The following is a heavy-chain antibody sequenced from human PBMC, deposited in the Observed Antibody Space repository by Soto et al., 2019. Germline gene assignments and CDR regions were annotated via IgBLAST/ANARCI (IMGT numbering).Heavy chain of an antibody. CDR3: AGEDRPRYCSGGSCYTPHGYYYRMDV. CDR1: GCTFSSYA. J-gene: IGHJ6*02. D-gene: IGHD2-15*01. V-gene: IGHV1-69*13. CDR2: IIPIFGTA. Sequence: SVKVSCKASGCTFSSYAISWVRQAPGQGLEWMGGIIPIFGTANYAQKFQGRVTITADESTSTAYMELSSLRSEDTAVYYCAGEDRPRYCSGGSCYTPHGYYYRMDVWGQGTMVTVSX.